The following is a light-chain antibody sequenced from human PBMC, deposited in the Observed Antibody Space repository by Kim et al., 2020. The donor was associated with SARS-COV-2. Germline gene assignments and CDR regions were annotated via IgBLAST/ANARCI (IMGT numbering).Light chain of an antibody. Sequence: GQLITISCGRTSSDSGGYKYVSWHQHQPREAPQLILYDGKQRPAGVTKRFSGCKAGKAASLTMSGHHAEDDADYYCCSYTSSSTLVFGGGTQLTVL. CDR2: DGK. CDR3: CSYTSSSTLV. CDR1: SSDSGGYKY. J-gene: IGLJ2*01. V-gene: IGLV2-14*03.